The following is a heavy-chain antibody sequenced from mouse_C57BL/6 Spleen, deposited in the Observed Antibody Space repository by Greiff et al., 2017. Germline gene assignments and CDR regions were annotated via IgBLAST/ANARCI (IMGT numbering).Heavy chain of an antibody. V-gene: IGHV1-42*01. CDR1: GYSFTGYY. CDR3: ARGSQLGRDWYFDV. CDR2: INPSTGGT. J-gene: IGHJ1*03. D-gene: IGHD4-1*02. Sequence: VQLKESGPELVKPGASVKISCKASGYSFTGYYMNWVKQSPEKSLEWIGEINPSTGGTTYNQKFKAKATLTVDKSSSTADMQLKSRTSEDSVVYYCARGSQLGRDWYFDVWGTGTTVTVSS.